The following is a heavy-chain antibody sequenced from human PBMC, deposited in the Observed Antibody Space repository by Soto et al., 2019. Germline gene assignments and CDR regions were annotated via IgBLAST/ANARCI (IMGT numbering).Heavy chain of an antibody. V-gene: IGHV6-1*01. CDR3: DRELRRVVLPVAQRKYSSSSYYYGMDV. J-gene: IGHJ6*02. CDR2: TYYRSKWYN. D-gene: IGHD6-6*01. CDR1: GDSVSSNSAA. Sequence: SQTLSLTCAISGDSVSSNSAAWNWIRQSPSRGLEWLGRTYYRSKWYNDYAVSVKSRITINPDTSKNQFSLQLNSVTPEDTAVYYRDRELRRVVLPVAQRKYSSSSYYYGMDVWGHGTTVTVSS.